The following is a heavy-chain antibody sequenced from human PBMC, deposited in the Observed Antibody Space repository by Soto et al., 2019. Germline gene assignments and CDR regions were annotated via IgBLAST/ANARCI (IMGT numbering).Heavy chain of an antibody. Sequence: EVQLLESGGGLVQPGGSLRLSCAASGFTFSSYAMSWVRQAPGKGLEWVSAISGSGGSTYYADSVKGRFTISRDNSKNTLYLQTNSLRAEDTAVYYCAKVRALAADYYYGMDVWGQGTTVTVSS. V-gene: IGHV3-23*01. J-gene: IGHJ6*02. CDR1: GFTFSSYA. CDR2: ISGSGGST. CDR3: AKVRALAADYYYGMDV. D-gene: IGHD2-15*01.